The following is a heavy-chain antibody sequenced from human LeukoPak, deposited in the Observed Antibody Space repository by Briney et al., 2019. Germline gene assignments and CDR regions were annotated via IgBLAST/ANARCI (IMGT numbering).Heavy chain of an antibody. J-gene: IGHJ4*02. CDR1: GFTFSSYA. Sequence: PGRSLRLSCAASGFTFSSYAMHWVRQAPGKGLEWVSAISGSGGSTYYADSVKGRFTISRDNSKNTLYLQMNSLRAEDTAVYYCAKMRAGSGWFDYWGQGTLVTVSS. CDR3: AKMRAGSGWFDY. D-gene: IGHD6-19*01. CDR2: ISGSGGST. V-gene: IGHV3-23*01.